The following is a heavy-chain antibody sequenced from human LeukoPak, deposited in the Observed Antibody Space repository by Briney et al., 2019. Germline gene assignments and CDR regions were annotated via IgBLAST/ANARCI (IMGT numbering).Heavy chain of an antibody. Sequence: GGSLRLSCAASGFTFSSYGMHWVRQAPGKGLEWVAFIRYDGSNKYYADSVKGRFTISRDNSKNTLYLQMNSLRAEDTAVYYCAKAEGYDFWSGYYNNWFDPWGQGTLVTVSS. CDR3: AKAEGYDFWSGYYNNWFDP. J-gene: IGHJ5*02. CDR1: GFTFSSYG. V-gene: IGHV3-30*02. CDR2: IRYDGSNK. D-gene: IGHD3-3*01.